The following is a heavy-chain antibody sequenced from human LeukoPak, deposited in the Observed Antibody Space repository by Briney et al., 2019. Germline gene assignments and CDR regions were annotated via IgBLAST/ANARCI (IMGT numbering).Heavy chain of an antibody. V-gene: IGHV4-39*01. Sequence: SETLSLTCTVSVGSISSSSYYWGWIRQPPGKGLEWIGSIYYSGSTYYNPSLKSRVTISVDTSKNQFSLKLSSVTAADTAVYYCARLTPPNWNYGYYFDYWGQGTLVTVSS. J-gene: IGHJ4*02. CDR2: IYYSGST. CDR1: VGSISSSSYY. D-gene: IGHD1-7*01. CDR3: ARLTPPNWNYGYYFDY.